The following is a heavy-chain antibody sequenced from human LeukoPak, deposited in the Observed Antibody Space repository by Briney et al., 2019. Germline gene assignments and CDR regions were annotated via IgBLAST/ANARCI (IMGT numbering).Heavy chain of an antibody. CDR1: KVTFSNYD. D-gene: IGHD3-10*01. J-gene: IGHJ4*02. CDR2: ISARGDGT. CDR3: AKQGGYFGSGREYYFDY. Sequence: GGSLRLSCAASKVTFSNYDMTWVRQAPGKGLEWVSTISARGDGTYYADSVKGRFTISRDNSKNTLYLQMNSLRAEDTAVYSCAKQGGYFGSGREYYFDYWGQGTLVTVSS. V-gene: IGHV3-23*01.